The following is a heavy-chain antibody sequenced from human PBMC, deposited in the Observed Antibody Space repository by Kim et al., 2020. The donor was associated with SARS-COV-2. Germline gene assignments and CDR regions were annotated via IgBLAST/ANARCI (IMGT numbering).Heavy chain of an antibody. CDR3: ARDSSYAIFRYFYYYMDV. CDR1: GYTFTSYA. J-gene: IGHJ6*03. CDR2: INAGNGNT. D-gene: IGHD3-9*01. Sequence: ASVKVSCKASGYTFTSYAMHWVRQAPGQRLEWMGWINAGNGNTTYSQKFQGRVTITRDTSASTAYMQLSSLRSEDTAVYYCARDSSYAIFRYFYYYMDVW. V-gene: IGHV1-3*01.